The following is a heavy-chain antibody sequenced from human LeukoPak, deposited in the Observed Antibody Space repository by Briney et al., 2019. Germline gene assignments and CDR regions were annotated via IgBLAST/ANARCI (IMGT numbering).Heavy chain of an antibody. V-gene: IGHV1-2*02. J-gene: IGHJ5*02. CDR3: ARSLTIFGVANWFDP. CDR2: INPNSGGT. Sequence: GASVKVSCKASGYTFTGYYMHWVRQAPGQGLEWMGWINPNSGGTNYAQKFQGRVTMTRDTSISTAYMELSRLRSDDTAVYYCARSLTIFGVANWFDPWGQGTPVTVSS. D-gene: IGHD3-3*01. CDR1: GYTFTGYY.